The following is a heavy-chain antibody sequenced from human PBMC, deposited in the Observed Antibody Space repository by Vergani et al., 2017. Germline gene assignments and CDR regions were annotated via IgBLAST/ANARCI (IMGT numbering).Heavy chain of an antibody. V-gene: IGHV3-11*04. CDR2: ISSSGSTI. Sequence: QVQVVESGGGLVKFGGSLRLSCAASGFSFSDYYMSWIRQAPGKGLEWLSYISSSGSTIYYADSVKGRFTISRDNAKNSLYLQMNSLRAEDTAVYYCARDLNGKVLQWRIKAYGMDVWGQGTTVTVSS. J-gene: IGHJ6*02. CDR1: GFSFSDYY. D-gene: IGHD6-19*01. CDR3: ARDLNGKVLQWRIKAYGMDV.